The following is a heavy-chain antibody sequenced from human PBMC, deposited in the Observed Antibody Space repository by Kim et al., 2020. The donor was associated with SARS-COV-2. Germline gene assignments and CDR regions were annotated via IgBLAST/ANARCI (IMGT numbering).Heavy chain of an antibody. V-gene: IGHV4-39*01. J-gene: IGHJ4*02. CDR1: GGSISSSSYY. CDR2: IYYSGST. Sequence: SETLSLTCTVSGGSISSSSYYWGWIRQPPGKGLEWIGSIYYSGSTYYNPSLKSRVTISVDTSKNQFSLKLSSVTAADTAVYYCARLLSCSGGSCYYIFDYWGQGTLVTVSS. D-gene: IGHD2-15*01. CDR3: ARLLSCSGGSCYYIFDY.